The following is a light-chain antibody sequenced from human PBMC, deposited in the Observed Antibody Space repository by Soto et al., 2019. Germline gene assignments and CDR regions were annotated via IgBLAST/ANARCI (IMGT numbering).Light chain of an antibody. Sequence: QSVLTQPPSVSGAPGQRVTISCTGSSSNIGAGYDVHWYQQLPGTVPKLLIYGNSNRPSGVPDRFSGSKSGTSASLAITGLQAEDEADYYCQSYDSILRYVFGTGTKVTVL. CDR1: SSNIGAGYD. V-gene: IGLV1-40*01. J-gene: IGLJ1*01. CDR2: GNS. CDR3: QSYDSILRYV.